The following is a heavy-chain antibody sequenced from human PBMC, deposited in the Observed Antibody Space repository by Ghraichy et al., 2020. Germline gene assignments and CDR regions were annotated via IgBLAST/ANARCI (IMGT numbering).Heavy chain of an antibody. J-gene: IGHJ3*02. V-gene: IGHV4-59*01. CDR2: IYYSGST. D-gene: IGHD1-26*01. Sequence: SETLSLTCTVSGGSISSYYWSWIRQPPGKGLEWIGYIYYSGSTNYNPSLKSRVTISVDTSKNQFSLKLSSVTAADTAVYYCARSGSYSAAFDIWGQGTMVNVSS. CDR1: GGSISSYY. CDR3: ARSGSYSAAFDI.